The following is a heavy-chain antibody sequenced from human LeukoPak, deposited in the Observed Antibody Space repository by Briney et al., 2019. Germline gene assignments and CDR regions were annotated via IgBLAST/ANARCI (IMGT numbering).Heavy chain of an antibody. CDR2: LRYDGTNK. CDR1: GFTFSSSG. Sequence: PGGSLRLSCAASGFTFSSSGMHWVRQAPGKGLEWVAFLRYDGTNKFYADSVKGRFTISRDNTKNSLYLQMNSLRAEDTAVYYCARDLGGYNVDYWGQGTLVTVSS. V-gene: IGHV3-30*02. CDR3: ARDLGGYNVDY. J-gene: IGHJ4*02. D-gene: IGHD5-24*01.